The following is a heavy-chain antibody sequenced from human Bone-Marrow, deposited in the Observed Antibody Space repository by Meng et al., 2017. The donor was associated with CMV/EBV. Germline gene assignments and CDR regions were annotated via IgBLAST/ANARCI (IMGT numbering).Heavy chain of an antibody. CDR2: INPNSGGT. V-gene: IGHV1-2*02. Sequence: QVQVVPSGAEGKKPGSSVKVSCKASGGTFSSYAISWVRQAPGQGLEWMGWINPNSGGTNYAQKFQGRVTMTRDTSISTAYMELSRLRSDDTAVYYCARIPRGYFDLWGRGTLVTVSS. CDR1: GGTFSSYA. J-gene: IGHJ2*01. CDR3: ARIPRGYFDL.